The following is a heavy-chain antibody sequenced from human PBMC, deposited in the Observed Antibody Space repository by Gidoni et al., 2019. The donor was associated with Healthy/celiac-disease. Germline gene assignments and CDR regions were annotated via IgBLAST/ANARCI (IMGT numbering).Heavy chain of an antibody. V-gene: IGHV3-53*01. J-gene: IGHJ6*02. CDR1: GFTVSSNY. Sequence: EVQLVESGGGLIQPGGSLRLSCAASGFTVSSNYMSWVRQAPGKGLEWVSVIYSVGSTYYADSVKGRFTISRDNSKNTLYLQMNSLRAEDTAVYYCARALVVAPFYYYYYGMDVWGQGTTVTVSS. CDR2: IYSVGST. CDR3: ARALVVAPFYYYYYGMDV. D-gene: IGHD3-22*01.